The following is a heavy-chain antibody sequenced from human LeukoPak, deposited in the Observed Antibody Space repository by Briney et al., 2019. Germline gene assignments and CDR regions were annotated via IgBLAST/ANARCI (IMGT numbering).Heavy chain of an antibody. V-gene: IGHV3-23*01. Sequence: GGSLRLSCAASGFTFSSYAMSWVRQAPGKGLEWVSAISGSGGSTYYADSVKGRFTISRDNSKNTLYLQMNSLRAEDTAVYYCAKRHPARRSNCSSTSGYAAFDYWGQGTLVTVSA. CDR1: GFTFSSYA. CDR3: AKRHPARRSNCSSTSGYAAFDY. CDR2: ISGSGGST. J-gene: IGHJ4*02. D-gene: IGHD2-2*01.